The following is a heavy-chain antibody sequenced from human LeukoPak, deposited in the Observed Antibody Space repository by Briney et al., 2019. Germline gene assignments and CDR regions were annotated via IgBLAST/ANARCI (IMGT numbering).Heavy chain of an antibody. V-gene: IGHV3-7*01. Sequence: AGGSLRLSCAASGFTFSSYWMSWVRQAPGKGLEWVANIKQDGSEKYYVDSVKGRFTISRDNAKNSLYLQMNSLRAEDTAVYYCARGLPTMIVVCFDYWGQGTLVTVSS. CDR2: IKQDGSEK. D-gene: IGHD3-22*01. CDR3: ARGLPTMIVVCFDY. CDR1: GFTFSSYW. J-gene: IGHJ4*02.